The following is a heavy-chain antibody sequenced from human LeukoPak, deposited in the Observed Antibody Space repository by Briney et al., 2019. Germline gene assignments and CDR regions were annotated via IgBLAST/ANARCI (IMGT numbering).Heavy chain of an antibody. CDR2: ISGSGGST. CDR1: GFTFSSYA. D-gene: IGHD5-18*01. J-gene: IGHJ4*02. CDR3: AKGNGYSYGYSDY. Sequence: PGGSLRLSCAASGFTFSSYAMSSVRQAPGKGLEWVSAISGSGGSTYYADSVKGRFTISRDNSKNTLYLQMNSLRAEDTAVYYCAKGNGYSYGYSDYWGQGTLVTVSP. V-gene: IGHV3-23*01.